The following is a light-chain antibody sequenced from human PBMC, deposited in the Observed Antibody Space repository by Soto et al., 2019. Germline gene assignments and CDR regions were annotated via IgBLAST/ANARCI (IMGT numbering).Light chain of an antibody. V-gene: IGKV1D-16*01. CDR3: QHYFVVWT. Sequence: GDGVTITFRASQSIASWLTWYQQKPGKAPKVLIYAASRLQSGVPSRFSGSGSATEFILTISSLQPDDFATYHCQHYFVVWTFGQGSNVDIK. CDR1: QSIASW. CDR2: AAS. J-gene: IGKJ1*01.